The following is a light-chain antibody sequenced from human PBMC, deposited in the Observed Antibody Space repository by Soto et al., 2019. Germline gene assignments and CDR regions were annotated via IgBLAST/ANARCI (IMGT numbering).Light chain of an antibody. Sequence: SYELAQPPSVSVAPGKTASITCGGNNIGSKSVLWYPLKAGQAPVLLIYYDRYRPSGIPERFSGSNSGNTATLTISRVEAGDEADYYCQVWDTTSDQGVFGGGTQLTVL. CDR1: NIGSKS. V-gene: IGLV3-21*04. J-gene: IGLJ2*01. CDR2: YDR. CDR3: QVWDTTSDQGV.